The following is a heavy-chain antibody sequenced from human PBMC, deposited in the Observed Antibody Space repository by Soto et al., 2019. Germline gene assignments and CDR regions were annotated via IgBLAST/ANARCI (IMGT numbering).Heavy chain of an antibody. CDR2: VIPIFDVT. CDR1: GGTFSIYT. D-gene: IGHD1-20*01. CDR3: ARDRDNSNGPNFDS. V-gene: IGHV1-69*02. J-gene: IGHJ4*02. Sequence: QVQLVQSGSEVKKPGSSVKVSCKASGGTFSIYTISWVRQAPGQGLEWMGRVIPIFDVTSYAQRLQGRVTIAAHKPTTTAYMELRRLRSEDTSVYYCARDRDNSNGPNFDSWGQGTLVTVSS.